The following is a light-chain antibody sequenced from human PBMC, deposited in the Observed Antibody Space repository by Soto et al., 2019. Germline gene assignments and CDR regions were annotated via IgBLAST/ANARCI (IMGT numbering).Light chain of an antibody. J-gene: IGKJ1*01. Sequence: DIQMTQSPSTLSASVGDRVTITCRASQSISSWLAWYQQKPGKAPKLLIYDASSLESGVPSRFSGSGSGTEVTLTISSLQPDDFATYYCQQYNSYSPWTFGRGTKVEIK. CDR3: QQYNSYSPWT. CDR1: QSISSW. CDR2: DAS. V-gene: IGKV1-5*01.